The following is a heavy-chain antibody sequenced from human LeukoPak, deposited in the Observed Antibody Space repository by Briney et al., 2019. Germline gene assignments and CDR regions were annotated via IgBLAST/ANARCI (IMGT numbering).Heavy chain of an antibody. Sequence: GESLKISCKGSGYPFTSYWIVWVRQMPGKGLEWMGIIYPGDSDTRYSPSFQGQVTISADKSISTAYLQWSSLKASDTAMYYCARKGAYYDSSGHIDYWGQGTLVTVSS. CDR2: IYPGDSDT. D-gene: IGHD3-22*01. CDR1: GYPFTSYW. CDR3: ARKGAYYDSSGHIDY. J-gene: IGHJ4*02. V-gene: IGHV5-51*01.